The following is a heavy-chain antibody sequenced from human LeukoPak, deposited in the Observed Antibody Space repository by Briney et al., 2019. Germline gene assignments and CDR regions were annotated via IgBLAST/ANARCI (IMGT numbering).Heavy chain of an antibody. Sequence: SETLSLTCTVSGGSISSSSYYWGWIRQPPGKGLEWIGSIYYSGSTYCNPSLKSRVTISVDTSKNQFSLKLSSVTAADTAVYYCARHPQLAGTGGTDYWGQGTLVTVSS. V-gene: IGHV4-39*01. D-gene: IGHD6-19*01. CDR3: ARHPQLAGTGGTDY. CDR1: GGSISSSSYY. J-gene: IGHJ4*02. CDR2: IYYSGST.